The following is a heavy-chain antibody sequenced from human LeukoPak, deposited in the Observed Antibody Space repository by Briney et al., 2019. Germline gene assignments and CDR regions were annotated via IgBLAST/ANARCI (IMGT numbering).Heavy chain of an antibody. D-gene: IGHD4-11*01. CDR3: AKKTYSDYYNY. Sequence: GGSLRLSCAVSAFIVSINYMTWVRQAPGKGLEWVANINQAGTEKYYVDSVKGRFTISRDSAKNSLYLQMNSLRAEDTAVYYCAKKTYSDYYNYWGQGTLVTVSS. J-gene: IGHJ4*02. V-gene: IGHV3-7*01. CDR1: AFIVSINY. CDR2: INQAGTEK.